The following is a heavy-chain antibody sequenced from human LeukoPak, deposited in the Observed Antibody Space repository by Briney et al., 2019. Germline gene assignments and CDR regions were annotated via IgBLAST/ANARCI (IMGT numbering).Heavy chain of an antibody. CDR2: MSRTSSYT. CDR3: AKATNTATGTPTLAIDY. J-gene: IGHJ4*02. Sequence: GGSLRLSCAASGFIFSDYYIRWIRQAPAKGLAWVSYMSRTSSYTAYAASVKGRFTISRDNAKNSLYLQMNSLRAEDTAVYFCAKATNTATGTPTLAIDYWGQGTLVTVSS. D-gene: IGHD6-13*01. V-gene: IGHV3-11*05. CDR1: GFIFSDYY.